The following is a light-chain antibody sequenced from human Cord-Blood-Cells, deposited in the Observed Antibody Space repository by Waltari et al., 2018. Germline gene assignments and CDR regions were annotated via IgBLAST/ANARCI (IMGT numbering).Light chain of an antibody. J-gene: IGKJ3*01. CDR3: QQSYSTPLT. CDR2: AAS. V-gene: IGKV1-39*01. Sequence: IQMTQSPSSLSASVGDSVPITCPASQSISSYLNWYQQKPGKAPKLLIYAASSLQSGVPSRFSGSGSGTDFTLTISSLQPEDFATYYCQQSYSTPLTFGPGTKVDIK. CDR1: QSISSY.